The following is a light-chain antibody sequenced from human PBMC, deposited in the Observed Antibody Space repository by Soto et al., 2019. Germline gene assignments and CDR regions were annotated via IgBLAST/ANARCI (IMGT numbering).Light chain of an antibody. Sequence: EIVLTQSPGTLSLSPGERATLSCRASQSVSSSYLAWYQQKPGQAPRLLIYGASSRATGIPDRFSGSGSGTDFILTISRLEPEDFAVYYCQQYCSSPLFTFGPGTKVDIK. CDR3: QQYCSSPLFT. V-gene: IGKV3-20*01. CDR1: QSVSSSY. J-gene: IGKJ3*01. CDR2: GAS.